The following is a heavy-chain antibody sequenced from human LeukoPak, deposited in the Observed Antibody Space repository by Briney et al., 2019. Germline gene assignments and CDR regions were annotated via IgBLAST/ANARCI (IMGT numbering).Heavy chain of an antibody. J-gene: IGHJ4*02. CDR1: GGSFSGYY. CDR3: ARGRMKRGYSYGLNHLQIYYFDY. CDR2: INHSGST. Sequence: PSETLSLTCAVYGGSFSGYYWSWIRQPPGKGLEWIGEINHSGSTNYNPSLKSRVTISVDTSKNQFSLKLSSVTAADTAVYYCARGRMKRGYSYGLNHLQIYYFDYWGQGTLVTVSS. D-gene: IGHD5-18*01. V-gene: IGHV4-34*01.